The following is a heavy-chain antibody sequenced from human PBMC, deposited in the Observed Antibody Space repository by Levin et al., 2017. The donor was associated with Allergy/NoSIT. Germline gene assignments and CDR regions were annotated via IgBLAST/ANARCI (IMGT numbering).Heavy chain of an antibody. J-gene: IGHJ6*03. D-gene: IGHD2-15*01. CDR2: INTDGSST. Sequence: GESLKISCAASGFTFSTYWMHWVRQAPGKGLVWVSRINTDGSSTSYADSVKGLFTISRDNAKNTLYLQMNSLRAEDTAVYYCARHRGTARYYCMDVWGKGTTVTVSS. CDR1: GFTFSTYW. V-gene: IGHV3-74*01. CDR3: ARHRGTARYYCMDV.